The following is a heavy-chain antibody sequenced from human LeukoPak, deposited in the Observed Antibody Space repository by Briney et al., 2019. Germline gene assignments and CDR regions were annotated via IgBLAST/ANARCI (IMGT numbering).Heavy chain of an antibody. V-gene: IGHV1-3*01. J-gene: IGHJ4*02. CDR3: ARLSPDPYFDY. CDR1: GGTFSNYA. Sequence: ASVKVSCKVSGGTFSNYAISWVRQAPGQRLEWMGWINAGNGNTKYSQKFQGRVTITRDTSASTAYMELSSLRSEDTAVYYCARLSPDPYFDYWGQGTLVTVSS. CDR2: INAGNGNT.